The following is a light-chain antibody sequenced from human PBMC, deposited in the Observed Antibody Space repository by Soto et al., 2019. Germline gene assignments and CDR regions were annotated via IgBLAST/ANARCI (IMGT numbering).Light chain of an antibody. CDR2: DAS. J-gene: IGKJ4*01. Sequence: EILLTQSPVTLSLSPGETATLSCRASQSVSSYLAWYQQKPGLAPRLLIYDASNRATGIPARFSGSGSVTDFTLTINSLEPEDFAVYYCQQRSNWPPTFGGGTKVEIK. CDR1: QSVSSY. CDR3: QQRSNWPPT. V-gene: IGKV3-11*01.